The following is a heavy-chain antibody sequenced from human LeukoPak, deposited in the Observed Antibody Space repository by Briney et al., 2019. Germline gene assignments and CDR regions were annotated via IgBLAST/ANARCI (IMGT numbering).Heavy chain of an antibody. CDR1: GGSISSSNW. Sequence: SETLSLTCAVSGGSISSSNWWSWVRQPPGKGLEWIGEIYHSGSTNYNPSLKSRVTISVDTSKKQFSLKLNPVTAADTAVYYCARGSLGREVSAFFKNWGQGILVTVSS. CDR3: ARGSLGREVSAFFKN. D-gene: IGHD5/OR15-5a*01. CDR2: IYHSGST. J-gene: IGHJ4*02. V-gene: IGHV4-4*02.